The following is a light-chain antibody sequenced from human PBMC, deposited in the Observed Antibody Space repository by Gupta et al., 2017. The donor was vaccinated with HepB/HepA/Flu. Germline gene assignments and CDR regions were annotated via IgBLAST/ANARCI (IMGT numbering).Light chain of an antibody. J-gene: IGLJ2*01. CDR3: QASASNSDHVL. CDR1: NIGSHS. CDR2: YDS. V-gene: IGLV3-21*04. Sequence: SYVLAQPPSVSVAPGKTARITCGGNNIGSHSVHWYQQKPGQAPVLVIYYDSDRPSGIPERFSGSNSGNTGTLTISRVEAGDEADYYCQASASNSDHVLFGGGTTLTVL.